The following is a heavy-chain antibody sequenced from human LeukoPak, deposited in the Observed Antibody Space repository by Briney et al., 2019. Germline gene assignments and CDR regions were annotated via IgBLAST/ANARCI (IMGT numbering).Heavy chain of an antibody. D-gene: IGHD3-9*01. CDR2: INYSGST. CDR3: AGSTPDILTGYEYFDY. CDR1: GGSISSYY. V-gene: IGHV4-59*08. Sequence: PSETLSLTCIVSGGSISSYYWSWLRQPPGKGLEWIGDINYSGSTNYNPSLKSRVTISVDTSKNQFSLKLSSVTAADTAVYYCAGSTPDILTGYEYFDYWGQGTLVTVSS. J-gene: IGHJ4*02.